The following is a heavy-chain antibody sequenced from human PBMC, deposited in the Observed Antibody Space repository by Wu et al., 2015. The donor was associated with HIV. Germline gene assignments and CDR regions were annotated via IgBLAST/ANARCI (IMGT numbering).Heavy chain of an antibody. J-gene: IGHJ4*02. V-gene: IGHV1-2*02. CDR3: ASGIQSGGANY. CDR2: LNPNTGGA. CDR1: GGTFSSYT. D-gene: IGHD2-21*01. Sequence: QVQLEQSGTELKKPRSSVKISCKAFGGTFSSYTINWVRQGPGQGLEWMGRLNPNTGGADFAPTFQGRITITRDTSISTAYMDLGRLRLDDTAVYFCASGIQSGGANYWGQGTLVSVSS.